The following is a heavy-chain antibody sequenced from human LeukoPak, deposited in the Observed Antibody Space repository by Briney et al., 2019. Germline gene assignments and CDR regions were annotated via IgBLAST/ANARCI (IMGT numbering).Heavy chain of an antibody. CDR3: ARVSLERQLWLPFDY. V-gene: IGHV3-23*01. CDR1: GFTFSSYA. D-gene: IGHD5-18*01. J-gene: IGHJ4*02. Sequence: GGSLRLSCAASGFTFSSYAMSWVRQAPGKGLEWVSTISGSGGSTYYADSVKGRFTISRDNSKNTLYLQMNSLRIDDTAVYYCARVSLERQLWLPFDYWGQGTLVTVSS. CDR2: ISGSGGST.